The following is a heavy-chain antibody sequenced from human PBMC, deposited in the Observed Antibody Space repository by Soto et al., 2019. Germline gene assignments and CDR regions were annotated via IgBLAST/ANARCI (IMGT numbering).Heavy chain of an antibody. V-gene: IGHV1-69*12. CDR3: ARASVVATHAFDV. CDR2: IIPIFATA. J-gene: IGHJ3*01. D-gene: IGHD1-26*01. CDR1: GGTFSSYA. Sequence: QVQLVQSGAEVKKPGSSVKVSCKASGGTFSSYAISWVRQAPGQGLEWMGGIIPIFATANYAQKFQGRVTITADGPTNTANMELSPLRSEDTAVYYCARASVVATHAFDVWGQGTMVTVSS.